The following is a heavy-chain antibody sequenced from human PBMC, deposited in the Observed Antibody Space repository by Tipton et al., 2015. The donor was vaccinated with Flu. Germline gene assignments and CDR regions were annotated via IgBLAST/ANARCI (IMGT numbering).Heavy chain of an antibody. J-gene: IGHJ6*02. CDR1: GDSISSGGAY. CDR3: ARDQGFGGGLAYDYYALDV. V-gene: IGHV4-31*03. Sequence: TLSLTCSVSGDSISSGGAYWSWIRQRPGRGLEWIGCIYYSGSSYKSPSLQGRVTIAVDRSENQFSLTLNSVTAADTAVYFCARDQGFGGGLAYDYYALDVWGQGTPVTVSS. D-gene: IGHD3-10*01. CDR2: IYYSGSS.